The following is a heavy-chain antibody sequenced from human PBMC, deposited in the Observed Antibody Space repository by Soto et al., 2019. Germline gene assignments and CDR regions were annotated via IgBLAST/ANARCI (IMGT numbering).Heavy chain of an antibody. V-gene: IGHV3-9*01. CDR3: AKDYYDSSGYFDY. D-gene: IGHD3-22*01. J-gene: IGHJ4*02. CDR2: ISWNSGSI. Sequence: DVQLVESGGGLVQPGRSLRLSCAASGFTFDDYAMHWVRQAPGKGLEWVSGISWNSGSIGYADSVKGRFIISRDNAKNSLYLQMNSLRAEDTALYYCAKDYYDSSGYFDYWGQGTLVSVSS. CDR1: GFTFDDYA.